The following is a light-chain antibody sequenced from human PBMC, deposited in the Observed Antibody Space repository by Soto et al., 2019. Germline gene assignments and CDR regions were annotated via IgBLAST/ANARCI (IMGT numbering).Light chain of an antibody. Sequence: EIVMTQSPATLSVSPGERATLSCRASQSVSSSYLAWYQQTPGQTPRLLIYGASTRATGIPARFSGSGSGTELTLTISSLQSEDFAVYYCQQHNSWLFGGGTKVDIK. J-gene: IGKJ4*01. CDR3: QQHNSWL. CDR1: QSVSSSY. V-gene: IGKV3-15*01. CDR2: GAS.